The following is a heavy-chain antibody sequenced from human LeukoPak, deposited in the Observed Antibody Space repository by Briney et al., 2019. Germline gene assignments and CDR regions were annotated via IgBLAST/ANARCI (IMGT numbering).Heavy chain of an antibody. D-gene: IGHD1-1*01. CDR1: GYTFTTYG. CDR2: IIPILGLR. V-gene: IGHV1-69*04. J-gene: IGHJ4*02. CDR3: ARGRGSRTGSNGDYLDY. Sequence: ASVKVSCKASGYTFTTYGISWVRQAPGQGLEWMGRIIPILGLRNYAQRFQGRVTITADKSTSTVYMDVTSLRSEDTAVYFCARGRGSRTGSNGDYLDYWGQGTLVTVSS.